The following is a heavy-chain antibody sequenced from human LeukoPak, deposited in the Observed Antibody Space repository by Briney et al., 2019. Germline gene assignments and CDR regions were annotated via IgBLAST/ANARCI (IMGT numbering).Heavy chain of an antibody. D-gene: IGHD5-18*01. CDR3: AREGGYSIFDY. CDR1: GGSISSYY. Sequence: PSETLSLTCTVSGGSISSYYWSWIRQPPGKGLEWIGYIYYSGSTNYNPSLKSRVNISVDTSKNQFSLKLSSVPAADTAVYYCAREGGYSIFDYWGQGTLVTVSS. J-gene: IGHJ4*02. CDR2: IYYSGST. V-gene: IGHV4-59*01.